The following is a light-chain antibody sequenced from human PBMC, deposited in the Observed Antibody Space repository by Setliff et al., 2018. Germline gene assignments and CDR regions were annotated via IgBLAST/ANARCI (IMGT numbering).Light chain of an antibody. CDR3: TSYTSSSTVV. V-gene: IGLV2-14*03. J-gene: IGLJ2*01. CDR1: SSDVGGYNS. Sequence: QSVLTQPASVSGSPGQSITISCTGTSSDVGGYNSVSWYQQHPGKAPKLMIYDVSKRPSGVPDRSSGSKSGNTASLTISGLQAEDEADYYCTSYTSSSTVVFGGGTKVTVL. CDR2: DVS.